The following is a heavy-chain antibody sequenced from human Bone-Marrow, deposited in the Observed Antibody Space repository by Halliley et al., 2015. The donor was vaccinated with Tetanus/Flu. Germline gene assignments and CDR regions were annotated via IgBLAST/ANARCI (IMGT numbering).Heavy chain of an antibody. CDR3: ARGEGSFDL. V-gene: IGHV3-20*03. Sequence: GREWVSGIDWSSSRTGYADSVKGRFTISRDKAKNALYLQMSSLRAEDTALYYCARGEGSFDLWGQGTLVTVSS. J-gene: IGHJ4*02. D-gene: IGHD2-21*01. CDR2: IDWSSSRT.